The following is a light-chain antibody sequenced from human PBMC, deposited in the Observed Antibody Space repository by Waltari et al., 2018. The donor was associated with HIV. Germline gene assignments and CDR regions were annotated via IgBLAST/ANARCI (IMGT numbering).Light chain of an antibody. Sequence: QSVLTQPPSVSGAPGQRVTISCPGGGSHIGAGYDVHWYQHLPASAPKLLIFGSTNRPVGVPDRFSGSKSDTSASLAITALQAEDEADYYCQSYDSSLSSVLFGGGTKLTVL. CDR3: QSYDSSLSSVL. CDR1: GSHIGAGYD. CDR2: GST. V-gene: IGLV1-40*01. J-gene: IGLJ3*02.